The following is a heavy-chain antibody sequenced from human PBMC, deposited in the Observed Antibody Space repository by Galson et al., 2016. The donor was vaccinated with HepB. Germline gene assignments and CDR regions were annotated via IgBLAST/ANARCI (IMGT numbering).Heavy chain of an antibody. J-gene: IGHJ3*02. V-gene: IGHV3-30*18. Sequence: PLRLPCAVSGFNFSSFGMHWVRQAPGKGLEWVAVIAYDGSKKNYADSLKGRCAISRANSKRTLSLQMHSLRTEDTAVYYCAKSNHILWLGQSRNDAFDIWGQGTMVTVSS. CDR3: AKSNHILWLGQSRNDAFDI. D-gene: IGHD3-10*01. CDR2: IAYDGSKK. CDR1: GFNFSSFG.